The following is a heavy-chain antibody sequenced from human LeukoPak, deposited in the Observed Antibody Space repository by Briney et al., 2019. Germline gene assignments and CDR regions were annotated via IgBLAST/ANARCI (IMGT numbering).Heavy chain of an antibody. D-gene: IGHD2-15*01. CDR2: ISGNGAST. CDR1: GFTSNTYA. Sequence: PGGSLRLSCAASGFTSNTYAMSWVRQAPGKGLEWVSGISGNGASTYYADSVKGRFTISRDNSKNTLYLQMSSLTAEDTAVYYCAKDQSFSCYYLDYWGQGTLVTVSS. J-gene: IGHJ4*02. V-gene: IGHV3-23*01. CDR3: AKDQSFSCYYLDY.